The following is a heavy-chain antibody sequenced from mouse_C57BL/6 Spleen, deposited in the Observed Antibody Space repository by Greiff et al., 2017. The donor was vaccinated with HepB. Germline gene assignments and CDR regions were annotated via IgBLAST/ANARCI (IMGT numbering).Heavy chain of an antibody. CDR2: INPGSGGT. V-gene: IGHV1-54*01. CDR3: ARGVLRATAWFAY. J-gene: IGHJ3*01. Sequence: VQLQQSGAELVRPGTSVKVSCKASGYAFTNYLIEWVKQRPGQGLEWIGVINPGSGGTNYNEKFKGKATLTADKSSSTAYMQLSSLTSEDSAVYFYARGVLRATAWFAYWGQGTLVTVSA. D-gene: IGHD2-4*01. CDR1: GYAFTNYL.